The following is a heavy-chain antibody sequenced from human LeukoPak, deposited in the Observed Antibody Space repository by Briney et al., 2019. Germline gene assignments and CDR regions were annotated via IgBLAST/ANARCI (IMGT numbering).Heavy chain of an antibody. D-gene: IGHD6-13*01. CDR1: GGSFSGYY. V-gene: IGHV4-34*01. Sequence: PSETLSLTCAVYGGSFSGYYWSWIRQPPGKGLEWIGEINHSGSTNYNPSLKSRVTISVDTSKNQFSLKLSSVTAADTAVYYCAGVEAAGVNFDYWGQGTLVTVSS. CDR3: AGVEAAGVNFDY. CDR2: INHSGST. J-gene: IGHJ4*02.